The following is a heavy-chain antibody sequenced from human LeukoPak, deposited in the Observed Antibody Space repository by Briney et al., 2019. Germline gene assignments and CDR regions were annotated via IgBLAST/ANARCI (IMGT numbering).Heavy chain of an antibody. CDR2: TRSKAYGGTT. CDR1: GFTFGDYA. Sequence: GGSLRLSCTASGFTFGDYAMSWVRQAPGKGLEWVGFTRSKAYGGTTEYAASVKGRFTISRDDSKSIAYLQMNSLKAEDTAVYYCTSLRTYYDILTGFHTFDAFDIWGQGTMVTVSS. CDR3: TSLRTYYDILTGFHTFDAFDI. V-gene: IGHV3-49*04. J-gene: IGHJ3*02. D-gene: IGHD3-9*01.